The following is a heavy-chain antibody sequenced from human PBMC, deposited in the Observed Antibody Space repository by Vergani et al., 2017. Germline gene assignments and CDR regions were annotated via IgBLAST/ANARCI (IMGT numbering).Heavy chain of an antibody. Sequence: EVQLVQSGAEVKKPGESLKISCKGSGSSFPSYWIGWVRQLPGKGLEWMGIIYPGDSFTRYSPSFQGPGTISADKAISTAYLQWSSLKASDTAMYYCAKVYYDSSGYYSGYFDYWGQGTLVTVSS. D-gene: IGHD3-22*01. CDR3: AKVYYDSSGYYSGYFDY. J-gene: IGHJ4*02. CDR1: GSSFPSYW. V-gene: IGHV5-51*01. CDR2: IYPGDSFT.